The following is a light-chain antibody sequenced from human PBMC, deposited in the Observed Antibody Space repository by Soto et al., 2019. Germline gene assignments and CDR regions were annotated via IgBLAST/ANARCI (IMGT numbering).Light chain of an antibody. CDR1: SSDVGGYDR. CDR2: EVN. Sequence: QSALTQPASVSGSPGQSITISCTGSSSDVGGYDRVSWYQQHPGKAPKVMIYEVNNRPSGVSNRFSGSKSGNTASLTISGLQAEDEADYYCSSYTGGTTPLVFGSGTKVTVL. J-gene: IGLJ1*01. CDR3: SSYTGGTTPLV. V-gene: IGLV2-14*01.